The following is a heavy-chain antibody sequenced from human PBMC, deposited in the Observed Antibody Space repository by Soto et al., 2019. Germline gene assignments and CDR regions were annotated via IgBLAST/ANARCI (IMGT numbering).Heavy chain of an antibody. J-gene: IGHJ4*02. Sequence: ASVKVSCKVSGYTLTELSMHWVRQAPGKGLEWMGGFDPEDGETIYAQKFQGRVTMTEDTSTDTAYMELSSLRSEDTAVYYCAPSVLRGYDSAYWGQGTLVTVSS. CDR1: GYTLTELS. D-gene: IGHD5-12*01. CDR3: APSVLRGYDSAY. V-gene: IGHV1-24*01. CDR2: FDPEDGET.